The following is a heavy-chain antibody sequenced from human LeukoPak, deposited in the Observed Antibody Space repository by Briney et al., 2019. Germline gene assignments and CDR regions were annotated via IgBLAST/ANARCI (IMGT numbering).Heavy chain of an antibody. CDR2: ISGSDDST. V-gene: IGHV3-23*01. Sequence: SGGSLRLSCAASGFTFTNYAMTWVRQAPGKGLEWISTISGSDDSTYYADSVKGRFTISRDNAKNTLYLQMNSLRAEDTAVYYCARDYRLAAFDIWGQGTMVTVSS. J-gene: IGHJ3*02. CDR1: GFTFTNYA. CDR3: ARDYRLAAFDI.